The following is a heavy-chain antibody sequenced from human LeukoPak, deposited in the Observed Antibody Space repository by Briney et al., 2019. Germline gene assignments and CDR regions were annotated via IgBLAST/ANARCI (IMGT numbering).Heavy chain of an antibody. CDR3: AKDIVARSSGYFDY. J-gene: IGHJ4*02. Sequence: PTGGSLRLSCAASGFTFSNYAMHWVRQAPGKGLEWVAVISYDGSNKYYTDSVKGRFTISRDNAKNSLYLQMNSLRAEDTALYYCAKDIVARSSGYFDYWGQGTLVTVSS. V-gene: IGHV3-30*04. CDR1: GFTFSNYA. CDR2: ISYDGSNK. D-gene: IGHD5-12*01.